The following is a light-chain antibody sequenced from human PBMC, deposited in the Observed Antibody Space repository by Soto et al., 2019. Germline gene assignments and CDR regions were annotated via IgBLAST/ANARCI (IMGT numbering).Light chain of an antibody. CDR2: DDS. CDR1: NIESKS. V-gene: IGLV3-21*02. CDR3: QVWDSSSDHVV. Sequence: SYELTQPPSVSVAPGQTARITCGENNIESKSVHWYQQRPGQAPVLVVYDDSDRPSGIPERFSGSNSGNTATLTISRVEAGDEADYYCQVWDSSSDHVVFGGGTQLTVL. J-gene: IGLJ2*01.